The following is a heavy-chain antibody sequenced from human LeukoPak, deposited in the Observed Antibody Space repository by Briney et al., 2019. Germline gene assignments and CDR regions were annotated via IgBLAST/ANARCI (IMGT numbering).Heavy chain of an antibody. Sequence: GGSLRLSCAASGFTFSSYWMHWVRQAPGKGLVWVSRIKSDGSIKNYADSVKGRFTISRDNAKNTLYLQMNSLRVEDTAVYYCARDSSGWFDPWGQGTLVTVPS. CDR3: ARDSSGWFDP. CDR2: IKSDGSIK. CDR1: GFTFSSYW. D-gene: IGHD6-19*01. J-gene: IGHJ5*02. V-gene: IGHV3-74*01.